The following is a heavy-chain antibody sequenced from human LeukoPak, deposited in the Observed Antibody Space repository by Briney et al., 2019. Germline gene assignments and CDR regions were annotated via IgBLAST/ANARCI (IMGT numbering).Heavy chain of an antibody. CDR3: ARVASDTAMAPSGFDP. Sequence: GGSLRLSCAASGFTFSSYEMNWVRQAPGKGLEWVSYISSSGSTIYYADPVKGRFTISRDNAKNSLYLQMNSLRAEDTAVYYCARVASDTAMAPSGFDPWGQGTLVTVSS. CDR1: GFTFSSYE. J-gene: IGHJ5*02. V-gene: IGHV3-48*03. D-gene: IGHD5-18*01. CDR2: ISSSGSTI.